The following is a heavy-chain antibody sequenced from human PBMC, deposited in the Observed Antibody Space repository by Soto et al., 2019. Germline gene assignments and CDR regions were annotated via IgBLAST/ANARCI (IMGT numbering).Heavy chain of an antibody. Sequence: PGGSLRLSCAASGFTFSSYSLHWVRQAPDKGLEWVAVISSDGSTTYYADSVKGRFTVSRDNSRNTLYLQMNSLRTDDTAVYYGAGGGGSLNPGFDLWGQGTLVTVSS. V-gene: IGHV3-30*04. CDR2: ISSDGSTT. D-gene: IGHD3-16*01. CDR1: GFTFSSYS. CDR3: AGGGGSLNPGFDL. J-gene: IGHJ4*02.